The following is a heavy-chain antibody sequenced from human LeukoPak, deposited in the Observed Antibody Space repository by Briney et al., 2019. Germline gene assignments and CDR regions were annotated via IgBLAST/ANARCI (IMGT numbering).Heavy chain of an antibody. D-gene: IGHD3-22*01. CDR2: ISAYNGNT. V-gene: IGHV1-18*01. CDR3: ARVSIDYDSSGYYGYYFDY. J-gene: IGHJ4*02. CDR1: GYTFTSYG. Sequence: GASVKVSCKASGYTFTSYGISWVRQAPGQGLEWMGWISAYNGNTNYAQKLQGRVTMTTDTSTSTAYMELRSLRSDDTAVYYCARVSIDYDSSGYYGYYFDYWGQGTLVTVFS.